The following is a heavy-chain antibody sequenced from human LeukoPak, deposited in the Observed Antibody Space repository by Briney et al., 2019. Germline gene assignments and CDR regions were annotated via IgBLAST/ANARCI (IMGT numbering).Heavy chain of an antibody. CDR3: ARGDSSSYYRFDY. V-gene: IGHV1-2*02. CDR2: TNPNSGGT. D-gene: IGHD6-13*01. Sequence: ASVTLRFSASGYIFTCYYIAWVRLAPGQGLEWMGWTNPNSGGTNYAQKFQGRVTMTRDTSISTAYMELSRLRSDDTAVYYCARGDSSSYYRFDYWGQGTTVTVSS. J-gene: IGHJ4*03. CDR1: GYIFTCYY.